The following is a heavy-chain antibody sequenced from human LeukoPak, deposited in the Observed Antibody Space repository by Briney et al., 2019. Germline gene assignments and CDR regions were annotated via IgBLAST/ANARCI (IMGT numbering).Heavy chain of an antibody. CDR1: GFTFSSYS. J-gene: IGHJ4*02. V-gene: IGHV3-21*01. CDR3: ARRSYYDSSGYLTPSDFFDY. CDR2: ISSSSSYI. D-gene: IGHD3-22*01. Sequence: GGSLRLSCAASGFTFSSYSMNWVRQAPGKGLEWVSSISSSSSYIYYADSVKGRFTISRDNAKNSLYLQMNSLRAEDTAVYYCARRSYYDSSGYLTPSDFFDYWGQGTLVTVSS.